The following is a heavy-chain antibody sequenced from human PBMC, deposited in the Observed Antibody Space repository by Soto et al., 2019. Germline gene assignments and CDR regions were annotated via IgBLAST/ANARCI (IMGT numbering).Heavy chain of an antibody. V-gene: IGHV3-15*07. D-gene: IGHD2-15*01. J-gene: IGHJ4*02. CDR3: TTDPYYCGGGRFSGY. Sequence: EVQLVESGGGLVKPGGSLRLSCVVSDFTFTNAWMNWVRQTPGKGLEWVGRIKSNTDGGTTDYAAPVNGRFTMSRDDSKNTLYLQMNSLKTEDTAVYYCTTDPYYCGGGRFSGYWGQGTLVTVSS. CDR2: IKSNTDGGTT. CDR1: DFTFTNAW.